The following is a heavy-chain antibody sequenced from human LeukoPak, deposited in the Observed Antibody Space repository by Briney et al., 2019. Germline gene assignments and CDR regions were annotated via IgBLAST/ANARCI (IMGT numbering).Heavy chain of an antibody. D-gene: IGHD2-15*01. CDR3: ARDLGGGSWSVDY. CDR2: IIPIFGTA. Sequence: EASVKVSCKASGGTFSSYAISWVRQAPGQGLEWMGGIIPIFGTANYAQKLQGRVTMTTDTSTSTAYMELRSLRSDDTAVYYCARDLGGGSWSVDYWGQGTLVTVSS. CDR1: GGTFSSYA. J-gene: IGHJ4*02. V-gene: IGHV1-69*05.